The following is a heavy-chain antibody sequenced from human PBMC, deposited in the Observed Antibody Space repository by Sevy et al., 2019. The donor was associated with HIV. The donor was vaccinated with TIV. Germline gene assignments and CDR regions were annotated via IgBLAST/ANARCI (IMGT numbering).Heavy chain of an antibody. J-gene: IGHJ4*02. V-gene: IGHV3-48*02. Sequence: GGSLRLSCVASGFPFNYYAMNWVRQAPGKGLEWILYINSDSDTMYYGDSVKGRFTISRDNAKNSLYLQMNSLRDEDTAVYYCARERGTYYDTSGYPYLLEAGFDYLGQGTMVTVSS. CDR3: ARERGTYYDTSGYPYLLEAGFDY. D-gene: IGHD3-22*01. CDR1: GFPFNYYA. CDR2: INSDSDTM.